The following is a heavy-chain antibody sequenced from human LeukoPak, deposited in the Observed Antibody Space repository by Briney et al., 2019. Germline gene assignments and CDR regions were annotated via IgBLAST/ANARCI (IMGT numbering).Heavy chain of an antibody. CDR3: AGRRSSGWYAY. V-gene: IGHV3-53*01. CDR2: IYDSGTT. J-gene: IGHJ4*02. D-gene: IGHD6-19*01. CDR1: GFTVNSNY. Sequence: GGSLRLSCAASGFTVNSNYVSWVRQAPGKGLEWVSVIYDSGTTYYADSVKGRFLIFRDTSKNTVDLQMNSLRVEDTAVYYCAGRRSSGWYAYWGQGTLVTVSS.